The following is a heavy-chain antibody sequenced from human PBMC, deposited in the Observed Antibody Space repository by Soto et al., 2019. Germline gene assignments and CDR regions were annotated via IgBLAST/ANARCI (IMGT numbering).Heavy chain of an antibody. CDR1: GFTISSYG. J-gene: IGHJ3*02. Sequence: GGSMRVSCAASGFTISSYGMHWVRTTPGKGLEWVAVISYDGSNKYYADSVKGRFTISRDNSKNTLYLQMNSLRAEDTAVYYCAKDARALGDAFDIWGQGTMVTVSS. D-gene: IGHD3-16*01. CDR2: ISYDGSNK. CDR3: AKDARALGDAFDI. V-gene: IGHV3-30*18.